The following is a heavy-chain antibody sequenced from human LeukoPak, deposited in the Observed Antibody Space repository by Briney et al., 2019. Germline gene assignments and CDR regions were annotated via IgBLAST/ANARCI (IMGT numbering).Heavy chain of an antibody. CDR1: GGSISSYY. CDR2: IYYSGST. CDR3: ARQLAVAGPSFDY. V-gene: IGHV4-59*08. Sequence: PSETLSLTCTVSGGSISSYYWSWIRQPPGKGLEWIGYIYYSGSTNYNPSLKSRVTISVDTSKNQFSLKLSSVTAADTAVYYCARQLAVAGPSFDYWGQGTLVTVSS. J-gene: IGHJ4*02. D-gene: IGHD6-19*01.